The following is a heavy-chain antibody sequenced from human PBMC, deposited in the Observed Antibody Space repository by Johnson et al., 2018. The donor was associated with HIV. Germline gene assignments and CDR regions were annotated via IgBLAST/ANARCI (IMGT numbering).Heavy chain of an antibody. CDR1: GFTFSRYG. J-gene: IGHJ3*01. V-gene: IGHV3-30*03. CDR2: ISNDGSDK. Sequence: QVQLVESGGGVVQPGRSLRLSCVASGFTFSRYGMHWVRQAPGKGLGWVTLISNDGSDKWHAESVKGRFTSSRDNSKNTLYLQMNSLRPEDTATYYCVRGSLTDDSFPDWGQGTMVLVSS. D-gene: IGHD3-16*01. CDR3: VRGSLTDDSFPD.